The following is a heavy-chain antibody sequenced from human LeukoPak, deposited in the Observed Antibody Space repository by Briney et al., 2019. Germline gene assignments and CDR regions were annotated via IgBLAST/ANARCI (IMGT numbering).Heavy chain of an antibody. CDR1: GYSFTSYW. J-gene: IGHJ4*02. CDR3: ARRSYDSSGYFDY. D-gene: IGHD3-22*01. Sequence: GESLKISCKGSGYSFTSYWIGWVRQMPGKGRVWMGMIYPGDSDTRYSPSFQGQVTISADKSISTAYLQWSSLKASDTAMYYCARRSYDSSGYFDYWGQGTLVTVSS. CDR2: IYPGDSDT. V-gene: IGHV5-51*01.